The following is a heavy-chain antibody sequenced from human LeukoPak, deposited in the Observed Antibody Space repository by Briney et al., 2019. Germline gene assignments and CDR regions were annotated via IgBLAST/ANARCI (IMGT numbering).Heavy chain of an antibody. J-gene: IGHJ4*02. CDR1: GFTFGDYG. V-gene: IGHV3-49*03. CDR3: SRAAGYDFILEY. Sequence: GGSLRLSCTASGFTFGDYGMSWFRQAPGKGLEWVGFIRSEAHDTTPQYGASVQGRFTISKDDSGRIAFLQMSSLKTEDTAVYYCSRAAGYDFILEYWGQGTLVTVSS. CDR2: IRSEAHDTTP. D-gene: IGHD5-12*01.